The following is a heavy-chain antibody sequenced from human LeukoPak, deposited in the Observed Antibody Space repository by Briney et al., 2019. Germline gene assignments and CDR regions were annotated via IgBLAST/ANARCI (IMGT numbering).Heavy chain of an antibody. J-gene: IGHJ4*02. D-gene: IGHD3-10*01. V-gene: IGHV3-74*01. CDR2: INSDSDGSST. Sequence: PGGSLRLSCEASGFTLSSYWMHWVRQAPGKGLVWVSRINSDSDGSSTSYADSVKGRFTISRDNAKNTLYLQMNSLRAEDTAVYYCARFPFGKFPRRLNYFDYWGQGTLVTASS. CDR3: ARFPFGKFPRRLNYFDY. CDR1: GFTLSSYW.